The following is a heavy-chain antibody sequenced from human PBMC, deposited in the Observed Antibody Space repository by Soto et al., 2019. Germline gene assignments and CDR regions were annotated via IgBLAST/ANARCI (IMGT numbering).Heavy chain of an antibody. CDR2: IYHTGTT. V-gene: IGHV4-30-2*01. J-gene: IGHJ5*02. CDR1: GGSINSGGYS. D-gene: IGHD3-22*01. Sequence: SETLSLTCTVSGGSINSGGYSWTWIRRPPGKGLEWIGFIYHTGTTYYNPSLKSRVTISVDRSKNQFSLKLNSVTAADTAVYYCARGANYYDSSGSSWFDPWGQGALVTVSS. CDR3: ARGANYYDSSGSSWFDP.